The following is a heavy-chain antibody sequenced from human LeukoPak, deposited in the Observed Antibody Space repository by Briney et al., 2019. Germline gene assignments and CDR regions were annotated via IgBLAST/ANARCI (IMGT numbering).Heavy chain of an antibody. CDR2: IYYSGTT. Sequence: SETLSLTCTVAGGSISNSYWGWIRQPPGKGLEWIGYIYYSGTTAYNPSLKSRATISVDTSKNQFSLRLNSVTAADTAVYYCVGGPKDAYTDYWGQGTLVTVSS. D-gene: IGHD5-24*01. J-gene: IGHJ4*02. CDR1: GGSISNSY. CDR3: VGGPKDAYTDY. V-gene: IGHV4-59*01.